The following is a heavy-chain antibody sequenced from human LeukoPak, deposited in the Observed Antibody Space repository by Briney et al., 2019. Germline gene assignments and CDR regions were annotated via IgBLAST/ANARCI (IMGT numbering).Heavy chain of an antibody. J-gene: IGHJ4*02. CDR2: ISYDGSNE. Sequence: GGSLRLSCAASGFTFSSYGMHWVRQAPGKGLEWVAVISYDGSNEYYADSVKGRFTISRDNSKNTLYLQMNSLRAEDTAVYYCAKDQKEDYYDSSGYFDYWGQGTLVTVSS. V-gene: IGHV3-30*18. CDR1: GFTFSSYG. CDR3: AKDQKEDYYDSSGYFDY. D-gene: IGHD3-22*01.